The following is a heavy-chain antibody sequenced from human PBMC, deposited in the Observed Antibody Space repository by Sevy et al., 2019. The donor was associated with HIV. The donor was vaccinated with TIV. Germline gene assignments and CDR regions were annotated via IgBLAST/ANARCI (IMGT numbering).Heavy chain of an antibody. Sequence: SETLSLTCTVSGDSISSYYWSWIRQPPGKGLEWIGYIFYNGSTNYNPSLKSRVTISVDTSKNQFSLKLSSVTASDTAVYYCARSIAAPRGMDVWGQGTTVTVSS. J-gene: IGHJ6*02. CDR3: ARSIAAPRGMDV. CDR1: GDSISSYY. CDR2: IFYNGST. V-gene: IGHV4-59*01. D-gene: IGHD6-6*01.